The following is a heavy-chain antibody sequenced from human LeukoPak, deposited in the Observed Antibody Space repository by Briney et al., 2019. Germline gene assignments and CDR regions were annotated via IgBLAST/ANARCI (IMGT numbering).Heavy chain of an antibody. D-gene: IGHD6-13*01. CDR3: ARDGRSSWTRWFDP. V-gene: IGHV1-18*01. CDR2: ISAYNGNT. J-gene: IGHJ5*02. Sequence: ASVKVSCKASGYTFTSYGISWVRQAPGQGLEWMGWISAYNGNTNYAQKLQGRVTMTRDTSTSTVYMELSSLRSEDTAVYYCARDGRSSWTRWFDPWGQGTLVTVSS. CDR1: GYTFTSYG.